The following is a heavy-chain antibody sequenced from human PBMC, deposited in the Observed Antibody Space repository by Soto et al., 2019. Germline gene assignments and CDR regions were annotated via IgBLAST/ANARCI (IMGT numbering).Heavy chain of an antibody. CDR2: INHSGST. V-gene: IGHV4-34*01. D-gene: IGHD5-12*01. CDR1: GGSFIGYY. Sequence: SETLSLTCAVYGGSFIGYYWSWIRQPPGKGLEWIGEINHSGSTNYNPSLKSRVTISVDTSKNQFSLKLSSVTAADTAVYYCARGVATVVTSYFDYWGRGTLVT. J-gene: IGHJ4*02. CDR3: ARGVATVVTSYFDY.